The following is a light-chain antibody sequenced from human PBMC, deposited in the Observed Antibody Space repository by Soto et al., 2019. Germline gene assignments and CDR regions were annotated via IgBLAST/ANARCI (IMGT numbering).Light chain of an antibody. V-gene: IGKV3-11*01. CDR2: DAS. J-gene: IGKJ2*01. CDR3: QQGSNWPRT. CDR1: QSISTY. Sequence: EIVLTQSPDTLSLSPGERATLSCRASQSISTYIAWYQQKPGQAPRLLIYDASNRATGIPARCSGSGSGTDFTLTISSLEPGDFEVYYCQQGSNWPRTFGQGPKLEIK.